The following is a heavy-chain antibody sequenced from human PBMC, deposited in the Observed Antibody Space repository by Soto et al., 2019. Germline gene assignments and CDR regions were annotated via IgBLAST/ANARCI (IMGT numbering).Heavy chain of an antibody. J-gene: IGHJ4*02. V-gene: IGHV3-33*01. CDR2: IWYDGSNK. Sequence: QVQLVESGGGVVQPGRSLRLSCAASGFTFSSYGMHWVRQAPGKRLEWVAVIWYDGSNKYYADSVKGRFTISRDNSKNTLYLQMNSLRAEDTAVYYCARSPPSYSSSWYYFDYWGQGTLVTVSS. CDR3: ARSPPSYSSSWYYFDY. CDR1: GFTFSSYG. D-gene: IGHD6-13*01.